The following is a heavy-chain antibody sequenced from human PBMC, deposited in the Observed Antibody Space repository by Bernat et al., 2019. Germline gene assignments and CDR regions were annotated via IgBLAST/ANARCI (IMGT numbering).Heavy chain of an antibody. CDR3: ARDRAPYDYDAFDI. J-gene: IGHJ3*02. CDR1: GFTFSSYA. Sequence: QVQLVESGGGVVQPGRSLRLSCAASGFTFSSYAMHWVRQAPGKGLELVAVISYDGSNKYYADSVKGRFTISRDNSKNTLYLQMNSLRAEDTAVYYCARDRAPYDYDAFDIWGQGTMVTVSS. V-gene: IGHV3-30*01. CDR2: ISYDGSNK. D-gene: IGHD3-16*01.